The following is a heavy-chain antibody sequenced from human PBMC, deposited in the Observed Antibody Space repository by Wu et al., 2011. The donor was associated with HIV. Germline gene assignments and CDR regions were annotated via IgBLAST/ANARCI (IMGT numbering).Heavy chain of an antibody. D-gene: IGHD6-19*01. CDR3: ARDYSSGWYTAPWGNWFDP. CDR1: DNTFTSYG. V-gene: IGHV1-18*01. J-gene: IGHJ5*02. CDR2: ISAYNGDT. Sequence: QVQLVQSGAEVKKPGASVKVSCKASDNTFTSYGISWVRQAPGQGLEWMGWISAYNGDTNYAQKLQGRVTMTTDTSTSTAYMELRSLRSDDTAVYYCARDYSSGWYTAPWGNWFDPWGQGTLVTVSS.